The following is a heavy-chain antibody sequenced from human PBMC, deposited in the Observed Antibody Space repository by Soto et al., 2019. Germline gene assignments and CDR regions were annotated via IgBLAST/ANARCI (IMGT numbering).Heavy chain of an antibody. CDR2: IWHDGGRQ. V-gene: IGHV3-33*01. Sequence: QVHLVESGGGVVQPGGSLRLSCVASGFSYGGYGMHWVRQAPGKGLEWVAVIWHDGGRQYYADSVKGRFTVSRDNAKNTLYLQMYSLRAEDTAVYYCARDLTSGYTDSWGQGTLVIVSS. CDR3: ARDLTSGYTDS. CDR1: GFSYGGYG. J-gene: IGHJ5*01. D-gene: IGHD3-22*01.